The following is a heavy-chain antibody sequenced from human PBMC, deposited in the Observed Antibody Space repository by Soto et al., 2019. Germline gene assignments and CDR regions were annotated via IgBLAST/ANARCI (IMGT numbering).Heavy chain of an antibody. Sequence: EVQLLESGGGLVQPGGSLRLSCAASGFTFRSYAMSWVRQAPGKGLEWVSGISNSGGRTYYADPVKGRFIISRDNSKNTLYLQMNSLRAEDTALYYCAKDNGPPGTSDWYFDFWGRGTLVSVSS. CDR3: AKDNGPPGTSDWYFDF. D-gene: IGHD2-8*01. CDR2: ISNSGGRT. J-gene: IGHJ2*01. V-gene: IGHV3-23*01. CDR1: GFTFRSYA.